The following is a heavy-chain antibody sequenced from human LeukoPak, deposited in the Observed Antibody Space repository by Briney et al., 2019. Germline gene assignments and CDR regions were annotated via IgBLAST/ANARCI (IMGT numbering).Heavy chain of an antibody. CDR1: GFTFSNYW. J-gene: IGHJ4*02. CDR3: ARLTTTVTTPFDY. D-gene: IGHD4-17*01. Sequence: GGSLRLSCAASGFTFSNYWMSWVRQAPGKGLEWVANIKEDGSEKYHVDSVKGRFTISRDNAKNSLYLQMNSLRADDTAVYYCARLTTTVTTPFDYWGQGTLVTVSS. CDR2: IKEDGSEK. V-gene: IGHV3-7*05.